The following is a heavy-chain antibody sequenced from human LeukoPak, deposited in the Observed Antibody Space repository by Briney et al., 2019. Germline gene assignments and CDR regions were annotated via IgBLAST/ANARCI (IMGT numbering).Heavy chain of an antibody. J-gene: IGHJ4*02. D-gene: IGHD1-7*01. Sequence: GASVKVSCKASGGTFSSYAMSWVRQAPGKGLEWVSAISGSGGSTYYADSVKGRFTISRDNSKNTLYLQMNSLRAEDTAVYYCAKLELGPFDYWGQGTLVTVSS. CDR3: AKLELGPFDY. V-gene: IGHV3-23*01. CDR2: ISGSGGST. CDR1: GGTFSSYA.